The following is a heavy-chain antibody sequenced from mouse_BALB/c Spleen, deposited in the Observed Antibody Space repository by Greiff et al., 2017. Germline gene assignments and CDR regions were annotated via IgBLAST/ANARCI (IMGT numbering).Heavy chain of an antibody. CDR3: ASRHYYGSSDYAMDY. CDR1: GYSITSDYA. V-gene: IGHV3-2*02. J-gene: IGHJ4*01. Sequence: VQLQQSGPGLVKPSQSLSLTCTVTGYSITSDYAWNWIRQFPGNKLEWMGYISYSGSTSYNPSLKSRISITRDTSKNQFFLQLNSVTTEDTATYYCASRHYYGSSDYAMDYWGQGTSVTVSS. CDR2: ISYSGST. D-gene: IGHD1-1*01.